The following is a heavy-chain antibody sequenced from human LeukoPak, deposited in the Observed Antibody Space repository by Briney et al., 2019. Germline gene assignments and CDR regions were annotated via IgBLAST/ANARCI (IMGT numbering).Heavy chain of an antibody. V-gene: IGHV1-2*02. Sequence: GASVKVSSKPSGYTFTSHGISWVRQSPGQGLEWMGWINPNSGGTSYAQKFQGRVTMTRDTSISTAYMELSRLRSDDTAVYYCARDRNDYYYSSGENAFEIWGQGRLVTVSS. CDR3: ARDRNDYYYSSGENAFEI. J-gene: IGHJ3*02. CDR1: GYTFTSHG. CDR2: INPNSGGT. D-gene: IGHD3-10*01.